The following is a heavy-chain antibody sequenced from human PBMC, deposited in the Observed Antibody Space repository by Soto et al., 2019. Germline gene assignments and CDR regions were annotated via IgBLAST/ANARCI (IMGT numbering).Heavy chain of an antibody. V-gene: IGHV3-72*01. J-gene: IGHJ6*02. CDR3: ARKRMGDADYDIWTCYYHLIYYGINV. CDR1: AFTFSDHY. CDR2: TRNKANSYTT. D-gene: IGHD3-9*01. Sequence: PGGSLRLSCAASAFTFSDHYMDWVRQAPGKGLEWVGRTRNKANSYTTEYTASVKGRFTTSRDDSKNSQYLQMKSQKTENTAVYYCARKRMGDADYDIWTCYYHLIYYGINVWGQGPTVTVS.